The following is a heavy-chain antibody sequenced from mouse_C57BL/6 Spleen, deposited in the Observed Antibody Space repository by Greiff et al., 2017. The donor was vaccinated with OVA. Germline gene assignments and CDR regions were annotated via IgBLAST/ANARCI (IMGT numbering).Heavy chain of an antibody. Sequence: QVQLKQPGAELVRPGSSVKLSCKASGYTFTSYWMHWVKQRPIQGLEWIGNIDPSDSETHYNQKFKDKATLTVDKSSSTAYMQLSSLTSEDSAVYYCARDTTVVEGYFDVWGTGTTVTVSS. J-gene: IGHJ1*03. CDR2: IDPSDSET. CDR1: GYTFTSYW. D-gene: IGHD1-1*01. V-gene: IGHV1-52*01. CDR3: ARDTTVVEGYFDV.